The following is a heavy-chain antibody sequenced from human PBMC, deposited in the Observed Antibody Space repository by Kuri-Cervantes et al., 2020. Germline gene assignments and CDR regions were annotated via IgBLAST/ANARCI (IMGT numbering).Heavy chain of an antibody. CDR2: IYWDDDK. Sequence: SGPTLVKPTQTLTLTCTFSGFSLSTSGVGVGWIRQPPGKALEWLALIYWDDDKRYGPSLKSRLTITKDTSKNQVVLTMTNMDPVDTATYYCAPILYYDSSGYYYDGASFDYWGQGTLVTVSS. J-gene: IGHJ4*02. CDR3: APILYYDSSGYYYDGASFDY. CDR1: GFSLSTSGVG. D-gene: IGHD3-22*01. V-gene: IGHV2-5*05.